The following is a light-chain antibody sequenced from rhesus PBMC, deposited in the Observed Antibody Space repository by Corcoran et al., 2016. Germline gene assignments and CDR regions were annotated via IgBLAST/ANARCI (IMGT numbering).Light chain of an antibody. J-gene: IGLJ1*01. Sequence: QSALTPPPSVSKSLGQSVTISCTGTSSDIGGYNYVSWYQQHPGTAPKLMIYEVSKRPSGVSDRFSGSKSGNTASLTISGLQAEEEADYYCSSYAGSNTFIFGAGTRLTVL. CDR2: EVS. V-gene: IGLV2-32*02. CDR1: SSDIGGYNY. CDR3: SSYAGSNTFI.